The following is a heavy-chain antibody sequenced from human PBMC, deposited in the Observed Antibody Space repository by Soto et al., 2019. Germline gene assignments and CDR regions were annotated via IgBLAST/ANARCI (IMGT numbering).Heavy chain of an antibody. J-gene: IGHJ4*02. CDR1: GFTFSSYS. V-gene: IGHV3-21*01. D-gene: IGHD2-15*01. CDR2: ISSSSSYI. Sequence: EVQLVESGGGLVKPGGSLRLSCAASGFTFSSYSMNWVRQAPGKGLEWVSSISSSSSYIYYADSVKGRFTISRDNAKNSLDLQMNSLRAEDTAVYYCARVGAEYCSGGSCYSGHFDYWGQGTLVTVSS. CDR3: ARVGAEYCSGGSCYSGHFDY.